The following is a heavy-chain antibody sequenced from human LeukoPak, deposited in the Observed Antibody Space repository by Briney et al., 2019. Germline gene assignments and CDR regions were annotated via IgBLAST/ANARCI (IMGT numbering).Heavy chain of an antibody. Sequence: ASVKVSCKASGYTFTGYYMHWVRQAPGQGFEWMGWINPNSGGTNYAQKFQGWVTMTRDTSISTAYMELSRLRSDDTAVYYCARADCGGDCYLFQHWGQGTLVTVSS. CDR1: GYTFTGYY. V-gene: IGHV1-2*04. CDR3: ARADCGGDCYLFQH. J-gene: IGHJ1*01. D-gene: IGHD2-21*02. CDR2: INPNSGGT.